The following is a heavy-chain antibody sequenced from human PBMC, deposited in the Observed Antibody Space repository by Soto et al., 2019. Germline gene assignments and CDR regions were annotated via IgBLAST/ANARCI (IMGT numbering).Heavy chain of an antibody. J-gene: IGHJ4*02. CDR3: ATSQKGYNWNYFDH. Sequence: SETLSLTCAISGGSISGSYYYWAWLRQSPGKGPEWIGSVFYTGFTSYNPSLESRVSVSVDTSKSQFSLKLSAVTAADTAVYYCATSQKGYNWNYFDHWGQGALVTVSS. CDR2: VFYTGFT. CDR1: GGSISGSYYY. V-gene: IGHV4-39*01. D-gene: IGHD1-20*01.